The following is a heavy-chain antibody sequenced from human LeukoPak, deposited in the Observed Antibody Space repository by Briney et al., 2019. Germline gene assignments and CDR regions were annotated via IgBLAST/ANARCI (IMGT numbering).Heavy chain of an antibody. CDR2: ISYDGSNK. J-gene: IGHJ6*02. V-gene: IGHV3-30*18. Sequence: GRSLRLSCAASGFTFSSYDMHWVRQAPGKGLEWVAVISYDGSNKYYAASVKGRFTISRDNPKNTLYLQMNSRRPEDTAVYYCAKDPSGDSFGSYGLDVWGQGTTVTVSS. CDR1: GFTFSSYD. D-gene: IGHD5-18*01. CDR3: AKDPSGDSFGSYGLDV.